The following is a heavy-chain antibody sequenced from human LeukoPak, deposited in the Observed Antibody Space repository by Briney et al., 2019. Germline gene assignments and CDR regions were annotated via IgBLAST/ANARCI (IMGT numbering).Heavy chain of an antibody. D-gene: IGHD4-23*01. J-gene: IGHJ4*02. Sequence: SETLSLTCTVSGASISSYYWSWSRQPPGKGLEWIGYLYNTRNTYYNPSLKSRVTISVDTSKSQFSLKVSSVTAADTAVYYCAREKNGNEPFDYWGQGTLVTVSS. V-gene: IGHV4-59*01. CDR2: LYNTRNT. CDR3: AREKNGNEPFDY. CDR1: GASISSYY.